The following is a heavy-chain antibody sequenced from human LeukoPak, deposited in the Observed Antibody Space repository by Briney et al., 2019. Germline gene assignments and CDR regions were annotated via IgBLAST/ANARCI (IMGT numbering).Heavy chain of an antibody. CDR3: GKEFSSGWFF. CDR1: GFTFRSYS. Sequence: GGSLRLSCAASGFTFRSYSMNWVRQAPGKGLEWVSSIDSSGDYTFYADSVKGRFTISRDNSKDTLYLQLSGLRAEDTAIYYCGKEFSSGWFFWGQGTLVSVSS. D-gene: IGHD6-13*01. V-gene: IGHV3-23*01. CDR2: IDSSGDYT. J-gene: IGHJ4*02.